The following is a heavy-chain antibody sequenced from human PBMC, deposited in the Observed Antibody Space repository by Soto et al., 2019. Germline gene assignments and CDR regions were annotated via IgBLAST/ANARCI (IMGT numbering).Heavy chain of an antibody. CDR2: INAGNGNT. Sequence: ASVKVSCKAFGYTFTSYALDLVCQGPRQRVEWMGWINAGNGNTKYSPKFQGRVPHTQGPTASTAYMELSSLRSEDTAVYYCARDFYLGYCSGGSCYGGYYYYYMDVWGKGTTVTVSS. J-gene: IGHJ6*03. CDR1: GYTFTSYA. V-gene: IGHV1-3*01. D-gene: IGHD2-15*01. CDR3: ARDFYLGYCSGGSCYGGYYYYYMDV.